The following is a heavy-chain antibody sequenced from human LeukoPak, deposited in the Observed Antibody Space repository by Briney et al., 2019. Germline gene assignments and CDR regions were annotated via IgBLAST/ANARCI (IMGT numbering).Heavy chain of an antibody. CDR2: IRYDGSNK. CDR3: AKRGGSIEMATTHFDY. D-gene: IGHD5-24*01. V-gene: IGHV3-30*02. CDR1: GFTFSSYG. J-gene: IGHJ4*02. Sequence: GGSLRLSCAASGFTFSSYGMHWVRQAPGKGLEWVAFIRYDGSNKYYADSVKGRFTISRDNSKNTLYLQINSLRAEDTAVYYCAKRGGSIEMATTHFDYWGQGTLVTVSS.